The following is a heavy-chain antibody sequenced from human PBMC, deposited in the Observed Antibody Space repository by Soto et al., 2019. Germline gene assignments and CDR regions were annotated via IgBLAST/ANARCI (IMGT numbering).Heavy chain of an antibody. CDR3: ARDRYYGDYELYYYGMDV. V-gene: IGHV3-33*01. J-gene: IGHJ6*02. D-gene: IGHD4-17*01. Sequence: QVQLVESGGGVVQPGRSLRLSCAASGFTFSSYGMHWVRQAPGKGLEWVAVIWYDGSNKYYADSVKGRFTISRDNSKNTLYLQMNSLRAEDTAVYYCARDRYYGDYELYYYGMDVWGQGTTVTVSS. CDR1: GFTFSSYG. CDR2: IWYDGSNK.